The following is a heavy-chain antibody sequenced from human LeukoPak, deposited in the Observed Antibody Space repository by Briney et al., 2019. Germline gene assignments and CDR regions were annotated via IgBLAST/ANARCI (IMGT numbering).Heavy chain of an antibody. D-gene: IGHD2-2*02. J-gene: IGHJ6*03. CDR3: ARSPALYYYFYMDV. Sequence: GGSLRLSGAASEFTVRNFSMNWLRHAQGKGLEGVSYPSSGGNYMFYVNSVKGRFTNSRDNLKNSLFLQMNTLRAEDTAVYYCARSPALYYYFYMDVWGKGTTVTVSS. CDR2: PSSGGNYM. V-gene: IGHV3-21*05. CDR1: EFTVRNFS.